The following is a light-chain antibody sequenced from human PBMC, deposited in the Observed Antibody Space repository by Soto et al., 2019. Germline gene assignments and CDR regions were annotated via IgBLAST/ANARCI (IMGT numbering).Light chain of an antibody. J-gene: IGKJ1*01. CDR2: GAS. CDR1: QSVSSSY. V-gene: IGKV3-20*01. Sequence: ETVLTQSPGTLTLSPGERATLYCRASQSVSSSYLAWYQQKPGQAPRLLLYGASSRAPAIADRFSGSGSGTDFTLTISRLQPEDFAVYYCQQYGSSPTFGQGTKVDIK. CDR3: QQYGSSPT.